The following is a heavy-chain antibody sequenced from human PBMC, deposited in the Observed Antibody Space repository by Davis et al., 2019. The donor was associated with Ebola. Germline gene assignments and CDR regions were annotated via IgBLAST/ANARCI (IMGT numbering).Heavy chain of an antibody. V-gene: IGHV1-46*01. CDR2: INPITGGT. D-gene: IGHD3-22*01. Sequence: ASVTVSCKASGYRFTSYYMHWVRQAPGQGLEWMGLINPITGGTSYAQNFQVRVNMTRDTSTSTVYMELSSLRSEDTAVYYCAREGGRYYDSSGYVFDIWGQGTRVKVAS. CDR3: AREGGRYYDSSGYVFDI. CDR1: GYRFTSYY. J-gene: IGHJ3*02.